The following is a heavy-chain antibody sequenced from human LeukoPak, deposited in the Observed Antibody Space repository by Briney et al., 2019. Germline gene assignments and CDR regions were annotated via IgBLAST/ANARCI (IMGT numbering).Heavy chain of an antibody. Sequence: SQTLSLTCAISGDSVSNNGAAWSWIRQSPSRGLEWLGRTYYWSKWFNDYAVSVKGRITINPDTSKNQFSLQLNSVTPEDTAVYYCARAVGRLGAGYYYGMDVWGQGTTVTVSS. CDR2: TYYWSKWFN. D-gene: IGHD7-27*01. CDR1: GDSVSNNGAA. J-gene: IGHJ6*02. V-gene: IGHV6-1*01. CDR3: ARAVGRLGAGYYYGMDV.